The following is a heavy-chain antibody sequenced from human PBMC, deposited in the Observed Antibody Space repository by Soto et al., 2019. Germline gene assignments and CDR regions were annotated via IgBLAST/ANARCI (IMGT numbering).Heavy chain of an antibody. CDR1: GFTFSSYG. Sequence: QVQLVESGGGVVQPGRSLRLSCAASGFTFSSYGMHWVRQAPGKGLEWVAVIWYDGSNKYYADSVKGRFTISRDNSKNTLYLQMNSLRAEDTAVCYCASLLGYSSSWYGDGAFDIWGQGTMVTVSS. J-gene: IGHJ3*02. CDR3: ASLLGYSSSWYGDGAFDI. V-gene: IGHV3-33*01. CDR2: IWYDGSNK. D-gene: IGHD6-13*01.